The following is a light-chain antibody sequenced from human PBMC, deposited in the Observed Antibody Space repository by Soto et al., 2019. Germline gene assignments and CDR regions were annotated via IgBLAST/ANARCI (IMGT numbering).Light chain of an antibody. V-gene: IGLV4-69*01. CDR1: SGHSSYA. Sequence: QSVLTQSPSASASLGASVKLTCTLSSGHSSYAIAWHQQQPEKGPRYLMKVNGDGSHFRGDGIPDRFSGSSSGAERYLTISSLQSDDEADYYCQTWGTGNWVFGGGTKVTVL. CDR3: QTWGTGNWV. CDR2: VNGDGSH. J-gene: IGLJ3*02.